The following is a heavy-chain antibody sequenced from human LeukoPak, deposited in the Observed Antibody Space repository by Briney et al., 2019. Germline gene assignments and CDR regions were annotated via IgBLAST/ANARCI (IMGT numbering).Heavy chain of an antibody. V-gene: IGHV3-74*01. CDR2: INTDGTTT. CDR3: ARDPWGYRAGVMDF. CDR1: GFTFNSYC. Sequence: GGSLTLPCRPSGFTFNSYCMHWVRHATGKGLVWVSRINTDGTTTDHADSVKGRFTISRDNAKNTLYLQMNSLRAEDTAVYFCARDPWGYRAGVMDFWGLGTLVTVSS. J-gene: IGHJ4*02. D-gene: IGHD1-1*01.